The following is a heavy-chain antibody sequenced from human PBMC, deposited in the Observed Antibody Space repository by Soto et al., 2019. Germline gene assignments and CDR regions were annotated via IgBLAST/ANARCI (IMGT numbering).Heavy chain of an antibody. V-gene: IGHV1-18*01. J-gene: IGHJ3*02. CDR3: AKDQVVINHDAFDI. Sequence: ASVKVSCKASGYTFTSYGISWVRQAPGQGLEWMGWISAYNGNTNYAQKLQGRVTMTTDTSTSTAYMELRSLRAEDTAVYYCAKDQVVINHDAFDIWGQGTMVTVSS. D-gene: IGHD3-22*01. CDR2: ISAYNGNT. CDR1: GYTFTSYG.